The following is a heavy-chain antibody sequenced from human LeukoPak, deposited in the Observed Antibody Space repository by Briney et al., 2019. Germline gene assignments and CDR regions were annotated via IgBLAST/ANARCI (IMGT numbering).Heavy chain of an antibody. J-gene: IGHJ6*04. D-gene: IGHD3-3*01. CDR1: GGSISGTSYY. CDR2: IYYSGST. Sequence: IPSETLSLTCTVSGGSISGTSYYWGWIRQPPGKGLEWIGSIYYSGSTYYNPSLKSRVTISVDTSKNQFSLKLSSVTAADTAVYYCARGGYDPMDVWGKGTTVTISS. CDR3: ARGGYDPMDV. V-gene: IGHV4-39*07.